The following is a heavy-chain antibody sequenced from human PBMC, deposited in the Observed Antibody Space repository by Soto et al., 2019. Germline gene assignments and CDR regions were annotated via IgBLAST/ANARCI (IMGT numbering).Heavy chain of an antibody. Sequence: GGSLRLSCVASGSTFSTYWLHWVRQAPGKGLVWVSRINSDEISATYADSVKGRFTMSRDNAKNTVYLQMNSLRAEDTAVYYCARELRMNGTGDYFDSWGQGTLVTVSS. J-gene: IGHJ4*02. D-gene: IGHD1-1*01. CDR2: INSDEISA. CDR1: GSTFSTYW. CDR3: ARELRMNGTGDYFDS. V-gene: IGHV3-74*01.